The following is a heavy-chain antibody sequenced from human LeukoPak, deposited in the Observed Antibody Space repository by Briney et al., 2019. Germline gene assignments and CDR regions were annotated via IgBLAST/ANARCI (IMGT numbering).Heavy chain of an antibody. Sequence: SGPTLVNPTQTLTLTCTFSGFSLSTSGVGVAWIRQPPGKALEWLALIYGDDNKRYSPSLKSRLTITEDTSKNQVVLTMTNMDPVDTATYYCAHDSPGNFGFDVWGQGTTVTVSS. D-gene: IGHD3-10*01. CDR1: GFSLSTSGVG. CDR3: AHDSPGNFGFDV. V-gene: IGHV2-5*02. CDR2: IYGDDNK. J-gene: IGHJ6*02.